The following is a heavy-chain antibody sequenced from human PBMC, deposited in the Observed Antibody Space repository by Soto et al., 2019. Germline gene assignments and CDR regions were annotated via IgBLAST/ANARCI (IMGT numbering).Heavy chain of an antibody. V-gene: IGHV3-23*01. Sequence: EVQVLESGGGLVQPGGSLRLSCEGSGFTVSSHAMTWIRQAPGKGPEWVSTVTADGGTYYADSVKGRFAMSRDTSENTLYLQMNSLGAEDTAAYYCAPHVSCSGGSRQYDAFAIRGQGTMVTVSS. CDR1: GFTVSSHA. J-gene: IGHJ3*02. CDR2: VTADGGT. CDR3: APHVSCSGGSRQYDAFAI. D-gene: IGHD2-15*01.